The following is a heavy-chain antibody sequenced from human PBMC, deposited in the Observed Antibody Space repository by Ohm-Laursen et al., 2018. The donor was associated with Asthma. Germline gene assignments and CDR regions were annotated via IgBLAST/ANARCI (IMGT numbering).Heavy chain of an antibody. CDR3: ARQAWGYSGYDSENYYYYYGMDV. V-gene: IGHV4-39*01. CDR2: IYYSGST. J-gene: IGHJ6*02. CDR1: GGSISSSSYY. D-gene: IGHD5-12*01. Sequence: PSDTLSLTCTVSGGSISSSSYYWGWIRQPPGKGLEWIGSIYYSGSTYYNPSLKSRVTISVDTSKNQFSLKLSSVTAADTAVYYCARQAWGYSGYDSENYYYYYGMDVWGQGTTVTVSS.